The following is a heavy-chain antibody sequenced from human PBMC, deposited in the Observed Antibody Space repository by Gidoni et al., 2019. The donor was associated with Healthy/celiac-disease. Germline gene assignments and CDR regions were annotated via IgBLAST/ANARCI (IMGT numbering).Heavy chain of an antibody. CDR1: GSTFYDYT. CDR2: ISWDGGST. V-gene: IGHV3-43*01. CDR3: AKDITPGGVVTAIAFDY. Sequence: EVQLVESAGVVVQPGGSLRPSCAASGSTFYDYTMHWVRQPPGKGLGWVSLISWDGGSTYDADSVKGRFTISRDNSKNSLYLQMNSLRTEDTALYYCAKDITPGGVVTAIAFDYWGQGTLVTVSS. J-gene: IGHJ4*02. D-gene: IGHD2-21*02.